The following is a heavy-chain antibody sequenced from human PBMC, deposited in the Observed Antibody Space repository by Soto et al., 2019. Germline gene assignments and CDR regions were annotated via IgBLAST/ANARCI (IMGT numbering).Heavy chain of an antibody. Sequence: QVQMVQSGTEVKTPGASVKVSCHASGYTFTNYGINWVRQAPGQGLEWMAWISAYNGKTHHAPFVKDGDTITTATSTGTAYMELTSLTADDTAVYYCARGGWNYGPGAFDLWGQGTMVTVSS. D-gene: IGHD1-7*01. CDR2: ISAYNGKT. V-gene: IGHV1-18*04. J-gene: IGHJ3*01. CDR1: GYTFTNYG. CDR3: ARGGWNYGPGAFDL.